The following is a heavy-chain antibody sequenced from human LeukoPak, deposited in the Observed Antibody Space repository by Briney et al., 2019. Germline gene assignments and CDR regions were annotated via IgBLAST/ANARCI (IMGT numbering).Heavy chain of an antibody. J-gene: IGHJ4*02. D-gene: IGHD3-22*01. V-gene: IGHV3-23*01. CDR1: GFTFNTYG. CDR3: AKDPTHYRVWDDYDSTVLSY. CDR2: ISGSGGAT. Sequence: GGSLRLSCAASGFTFNTYGMSWVRQAPGKGLEWVSGISGSGGATYYADSVKGRFTISRDNSKNTLYLQMNSLRAADTAVYYCAKDPTHYRVWDDYDSTVLSYWGQGTLVTVSS.